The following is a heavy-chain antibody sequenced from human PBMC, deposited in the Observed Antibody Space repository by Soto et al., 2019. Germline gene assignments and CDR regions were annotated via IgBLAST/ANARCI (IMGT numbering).Heavy chain of an antibody. J-gene: IGHJ4*02. CDR1: GFTFSSYA. V-gene: IGHV3-23*01. CDR3: AKDSFGRKYYYDSSGYYPIDY. CDR2: ISGSGGST. Sequence: GGSLRLSCAASGFTFSSYAMSWVRQAPGKGLEWVSAISGSGGSTYYADSVKGRFTISRDNSKNTLYLQMNSLRAEDTAVYYCAKDSFGRKYYYDSSGYYPIDYWGQGTLVTVSS. D-gene: IGHD3-22*01.